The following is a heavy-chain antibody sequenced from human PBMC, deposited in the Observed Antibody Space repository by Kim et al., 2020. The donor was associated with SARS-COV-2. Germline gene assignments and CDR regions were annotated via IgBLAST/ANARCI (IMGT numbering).Heavy chain of an antibody. CDR2: IYYSGST. CDR1: GGSISSSSYY. CDR3: ARHWVQTRRDGYYYFDY. V-gene: IGHV4-39*01. Sequence: SETLSLTCTVSGGSISSSSYYWGWIRQPPGKGLEWIGSIYYSGSTYYNPSLKSRVTISVDTSKNQFSLKLSSVTAADTAVYYCARHWVQTRRDGYYYFDYWGQGTLVTVSS. J-gene: IGHJ4*02. D-gene: IGHD5-12*01.